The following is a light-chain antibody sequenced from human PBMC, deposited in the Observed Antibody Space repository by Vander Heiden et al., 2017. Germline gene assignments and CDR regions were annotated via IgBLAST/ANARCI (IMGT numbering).Light chain of an antibody. Sequence: DIVTTQSTATPSVSPGERATLSCRASQSVSSNLAWYQQKPGQAPRLLIYGASTRATGIPARFSGSGSGTEFTLTISSLQSEDFAVYYCQQYNNWPGTFGQGTKVEIK. J-gene: IGKJ1*01. V-gene: IGKV3-15*01. CDR1: QSVSSN. CDR3: QQYNNWPGT. CDR2: GAS.